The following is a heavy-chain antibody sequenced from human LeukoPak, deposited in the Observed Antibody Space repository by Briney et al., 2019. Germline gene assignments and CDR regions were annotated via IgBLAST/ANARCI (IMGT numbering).Heavy chain of an antibody. V-gene: IGHV4-61*02. CDR2: LYSTGSP. J-gene: IGHJ5*02. Sequence: NPSQTLSLTCTVSGDSISNGNYYWTWIRQPAGKGLEWIGRLYSTGSPNYNPSLKSRVTISIDAPKNQFSLKLSSVTVADTAVYYCARDRGITTARGVPSWFDPWGQGTLVTVSS. CDR1: GDSISNGNYY. CDR3: ARDRGITTARGVPSWFDP. D-gene: IGHD3-10*01.